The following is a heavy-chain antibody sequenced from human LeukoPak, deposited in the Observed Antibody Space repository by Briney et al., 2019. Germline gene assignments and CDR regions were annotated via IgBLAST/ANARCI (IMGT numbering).Heavy chain of an antibody. V-gene: IGHV3-43D*03. CDR1: GFTFDDYA. D-gene: IGHD6-6*01. CDR3: ARAAFDSIAYDY. Sequence: GGSLRLSCAASGFTFDDYAMHWVRQAPGKGLEGGSLISWDGGITYYADSVKGRFTISRDNRKNSPYLQMNSLRAEDTALYYCARAAFDSIAYDYWGQGTLVTVSS. J-gene: IGHJ4*02. CDR2: ISWDGGIT.